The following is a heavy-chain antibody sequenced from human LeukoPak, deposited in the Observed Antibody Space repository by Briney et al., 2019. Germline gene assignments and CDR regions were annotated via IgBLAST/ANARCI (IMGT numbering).Heavy chain of an antibody. J-gene: IGHJ4*02. D-gene: IGHD4-17*01. V-gene: IGHV4-59*01. CDR3: AGDSSTVTTRHFDY. Sequence: SETLSLTRTVSGGSINNFYWTWIRQPPGKGLECIGYVYYTGSTYYNPSLKNRVTISVDTSRNQFSLRLNYVTAADTAVYYCAGDSSTVTTRHFDYWGQGTLVTVSS. CDR2: VYYTGST. CDR1: GGSINNFY.